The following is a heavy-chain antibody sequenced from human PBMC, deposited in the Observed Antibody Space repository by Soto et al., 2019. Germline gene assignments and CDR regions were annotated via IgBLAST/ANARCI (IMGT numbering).Heavy chain of an antibody. CDR2: VYHSGNI. D-gene: IGHD3-22*01. V-gene: IGHV4-38-2*02. CDR3: ARGNYYDFEGINGAFDV. CDR1: GYSISRGYH. J-gene: IGHJ3*01. Sequence: SETLSLTCSVSGYSISRGYHWGWIRQLPGKGLEWVGNVYHSGNIRSNPSLKSRVTVSADTSKNQFSLELKSVDVADTAVYYCARGNYYDFEGINGAFDVWGQGTMVTVSS.